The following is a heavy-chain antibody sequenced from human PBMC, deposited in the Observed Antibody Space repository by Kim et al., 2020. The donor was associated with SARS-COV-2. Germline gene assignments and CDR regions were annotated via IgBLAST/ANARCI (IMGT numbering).Heavy chain of an antibody. Sequence: GGSLRLSCATSGFPFSDSEMNWVRQAPGKGLEWISYIGSTGTTIYYADSVKGRFTVSRDNAKKSVYLQMHSLRVEDTAFYYCARDPSKSVAGMSWGQGTLVTVSS. D-gene: IGHD6-19*01. CDR1: GFPFSDSE. V-gene: IGHV3-48*03. CDR2: IGSTGTTI. CDR3: ARDPSKSVAGMS. J-gene: IGHJ5*02.